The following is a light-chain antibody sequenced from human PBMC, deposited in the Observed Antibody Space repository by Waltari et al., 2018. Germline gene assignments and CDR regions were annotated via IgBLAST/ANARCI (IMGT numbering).Light chain of an antibody. CDR1: SSNIGAGYD. CDR2: GDS. CDR3: QSYDSSLSVVV. J-gene: IGLJ2*01. V-gene: IGLV1-40*01. Sequence: QSVLTQPPSVSGAPGQRVTISCTGSSSNIGAGYDVHWYQQPPGTATKLLIYGDSNRPSGVPDRFSGSKSGTSASLAITGLQAEDESDYYCQSYDSSLSVVVFGGGTKLTVL.